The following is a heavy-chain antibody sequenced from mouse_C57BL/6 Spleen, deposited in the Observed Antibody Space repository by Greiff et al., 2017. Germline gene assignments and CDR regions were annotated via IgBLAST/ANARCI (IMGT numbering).Heavy chain of an antibody. J-gene: IGHJ4*01. D-gene: IGHD2-3*01. V-gene: IGHV1-78*01. CDR1: GYTFTDHT. Sequence: VMLVESDAELVKPGASVKISCKVSGYTFTDHTIHWMKQRPEQGLEWIGYIYPRDGSTKYNEKFKGKATLTADKSSSTAYMQLNSLTSEDSAVYFCARYDGYYGDYAMDYWGQGTSVTVSS. CDR2: IYPRDGST. CDR3: ARYDGYYGDYAMDY.